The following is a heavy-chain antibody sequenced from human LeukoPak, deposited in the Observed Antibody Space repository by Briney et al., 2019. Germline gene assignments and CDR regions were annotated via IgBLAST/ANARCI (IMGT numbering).Heavy chain of an antibody. J-gene: IGHJ4*02. V-gene: IGHV3-21*01. CDR1: GFTFSSYS. CDR3: ARGAYCSGGSCYFDY. CDR2: ISSSNSYI. D-gene: IGHD2-15*01. Sequence: GGSLRLSCVASGFTFSSYSMNWVRQAPGKGLEWVSSISSSNSYIYYADSVKGRFTISRDSAKNSLYLQMNSLRAEDTAVYYCARGAYCSGGSCYFDYWGQGTLVTVSS.